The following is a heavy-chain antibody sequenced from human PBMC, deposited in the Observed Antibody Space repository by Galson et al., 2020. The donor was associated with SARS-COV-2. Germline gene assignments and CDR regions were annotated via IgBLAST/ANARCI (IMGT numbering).Heavy chain of an antibody. J-gene: IGHJ4*02. D-gene: IGHD3-10*01. V-gene: IGHV4-61*01. CDR3: AINGWHTIIRGVVLHS. CDR1: DDSVSSGSYY. CDR2: VYYDGST. Sequence: SETLSLTCTVSDDSVSSGSYYWSWIRQPPGKGLEWIGHVYYDGSTNYNPSLKSRVTMSLDTSKNQFSLKLSSVTAADSALYYCAINGWHTIIRGVVLHSWGQGTLVTVSS.